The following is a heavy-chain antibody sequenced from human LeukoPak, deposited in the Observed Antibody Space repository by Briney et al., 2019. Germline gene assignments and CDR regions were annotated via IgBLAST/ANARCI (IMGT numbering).Heavy chain of an antibody. V-gene: IGHV3-7*01. CDR1: GFSVSGYW. J-gene: IGHJ3*02. CDR2: IKQDGSEK. D-gene: IGHD4-17*01. CDR3: ARVKTTVTTRDAFDI. Sequence: PGGSLRLSCAVSGFSVSGYWMTWVRQAPGKGLEWVANIKQDGSEKNYVDSVKGRFTISRDNAENSLFLQMNSLRVEDTAVYYCARVKTTVTTRDAFDIWGQGTMVTVSS.